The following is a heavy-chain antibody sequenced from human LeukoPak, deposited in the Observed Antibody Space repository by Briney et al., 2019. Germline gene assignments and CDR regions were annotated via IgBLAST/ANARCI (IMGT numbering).Heavy chain of an antibody. CDR2: IHHSGST. CDR1: DYSISSLYY. J-gene: IGHJ6*03. CDR3: ARGHAGPPGDYYYYMDV. Sequence: SETLSLTCAVSDYSISSLYYWGWIRQPPGRGLEWIASIHHSGSTDYNPSLKSRVTISVDMSKNQFSLKLSSVTAADTAVYYCARGHAGPPGDYYYYMDVWGKGTTVIVSS. V-gene: IGHV4-38-2*01. D-gene: IGHD1-1*01.